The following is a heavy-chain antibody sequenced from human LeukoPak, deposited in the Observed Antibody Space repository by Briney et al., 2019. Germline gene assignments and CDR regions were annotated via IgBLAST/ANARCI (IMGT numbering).Heavy chain of an antibody. CDR2: ISGSGGST. J-gene: IGHJ6*02. V-gene: IGHV3-23*01. Sequence: GVSLRLSCAASGFTFSSYAMSWVRQAPGKGLEWVSAISGSGGSTYYADSVKGRFTISRDNSKNTLYLQMNSLRAEDTAVYYCAKDLGYYGPWGMDVWGQGTTVTVSS. CDR1: GFTFSSYA. D-gene: IGHD3-10*01. CDR3: AKDLGYYGPWGMDV.